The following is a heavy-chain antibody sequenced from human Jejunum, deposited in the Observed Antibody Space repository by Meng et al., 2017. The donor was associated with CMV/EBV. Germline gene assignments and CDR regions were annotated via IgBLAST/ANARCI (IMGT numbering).Heavy chain of an antibody. D-gene: IGHD3-22*01. V-gene: IGHV4-4*07. Sequence: QVHHQGPAPGLVRPSETLSPTCTVSGDSISNYFWSWIRQPAGKKLEWIGRISPSGNINYIPSLKGRVTMSLDTSNNQIFLNLTSVTAADTALYYCARGESRGYYYFDYWGQGILVTVSS. J-gene: IGHJ4*02. CDR2: ISPSGNI. CDR3: ARGESRGYYYFDY. CDR1: GDSISNYF.